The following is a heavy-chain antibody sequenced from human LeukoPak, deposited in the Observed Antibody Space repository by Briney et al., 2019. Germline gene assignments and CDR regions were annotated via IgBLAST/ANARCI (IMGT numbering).Heavy chain of an antibody. CDR3: ARDKRGNYYDSSGYKTGAFDI. V-gene: IGHV4-39*07. Sequence: SETLSLTCTVSGGSISSSSYYWSWIRQPPGKGLEWIGEINHSGSNNYNPSLKRRVTISVDTSKNQFSLKLSSVTAADTAVYYCARDKRGNYYDSSGYKTGAFDIWGQGTMVTVSS. CDR2: INHSGSN. CDR1: GGSISSSSYY. D-gene: IGHD3-22*01. J-gene: IGHJ3*02.